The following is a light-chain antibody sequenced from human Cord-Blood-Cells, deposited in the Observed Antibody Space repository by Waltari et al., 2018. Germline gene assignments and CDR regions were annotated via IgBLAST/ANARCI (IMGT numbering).Light chain of an antibody. CDR1: QSFSSGY. Sequence: IVLTPSPGTVSLSPGARATLSSRGSQSFSSGYLAWYQQKPGQTPRLLIYGASSRATGIPDRFSGSGSWANFTLTISRLEPEDFAVYYCRQYGSSPLYTFGQGTKLEIK. CDR3: RQYGSSPLYT. V-gene: IGKV3-20*01. J-gene: IGKJ2*01. CDR2: GAS.